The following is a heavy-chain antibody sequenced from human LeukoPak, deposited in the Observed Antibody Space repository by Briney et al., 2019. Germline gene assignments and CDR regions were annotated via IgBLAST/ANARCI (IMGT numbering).Heavy chain of an antibody. Sequence: PGGSLRLSCAGSGFTFSSYAMIWVRQAPGKGLEWLSSISGSGSNTYYADSVKGRFTISRDNSKNTLYLQMNSLRAEDTAVFYCARNYDSQRDAFDIWGQGTMVTVSS. V-gene: IGHV3-23*01. CDR3: ARNYDSQRDAFDI. J-gene: IGHJ3*02. CDR2: ISGSGSNT. D-gene: IGHD3-22*01. CDR1: GFTFSSYA.